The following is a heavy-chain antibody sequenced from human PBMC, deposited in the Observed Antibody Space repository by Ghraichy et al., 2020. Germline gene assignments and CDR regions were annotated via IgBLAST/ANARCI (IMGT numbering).Heavy chain of an antibody. Sequence: ASVKVSCKASGYTFTDFYIHWVRQAPGQGLEWMGRINPNLGGANYAQKFKGRVTMATDTSISTAYMELSRLISDDTAVYYCTRPGVDQYYAVKDWGQGTLVTVSS. D-gene: IGHD1-26*01. CDR1: GYTFTDFY. CDR3: TRPGVDQYYAVKD. CDR2: INPNLGGA. V-gene: IGHV1-2*06. J-gene: IGHJ4*02.